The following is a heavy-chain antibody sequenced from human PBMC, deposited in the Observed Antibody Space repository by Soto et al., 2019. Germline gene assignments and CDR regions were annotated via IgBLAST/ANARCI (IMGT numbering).Heavy chain of an antibody. CDR2: IYHSGST. J-gene: IGHJ4*02. V-gene: IGHV4-38-2*01. CDR3: DRIAVAGTIDY. CDR1: GYSISSGYY. D-gene: IGHD6-19*01. Sequence: SETLSLTCAVSGYSISSGYYWGWIRQPPGKGLEWIGSIYHSGSTYYNPSLKSRVTISVDTSKNQFSLKLSSVTAADTAVYYCDRIAVAGTIDYWGQGTLVTVYS.